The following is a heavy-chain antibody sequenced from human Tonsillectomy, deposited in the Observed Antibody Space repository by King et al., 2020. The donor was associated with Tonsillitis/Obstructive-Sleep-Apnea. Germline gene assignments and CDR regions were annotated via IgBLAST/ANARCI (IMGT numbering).Heavy chain of an antibody. J-gene: IGHJ4*02. CDR2: ILYDGSQK. CDR3: TRGGHYTGYND. CDR1: GFTFSTYG. Sequence: QVQLVESGGGVVQPGRSLRLSCAASGFTFSTYGMHWVRQAPGKGLEWVAVILYDGSQKYYADSLKGRFTISRDNSKNTLYLQMNSLRAEDTAVYYCTRGGHYTGYNDWGQGTLVTVSS. V-gene: IGHV3-33*01. D-gene: IGHD3-9*01.